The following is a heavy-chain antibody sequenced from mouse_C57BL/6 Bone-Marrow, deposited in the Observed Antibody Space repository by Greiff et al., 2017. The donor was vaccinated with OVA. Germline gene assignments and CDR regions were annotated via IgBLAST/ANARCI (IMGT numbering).Heavy chain of an antibody. CDR2: ISSGGSYT. CDR3: ARLSSGSMDY. J-gene: IGHJ4*01. D-gene: IGHD3-2*02. CDR1: GFTFSSYG. Sequence: EVMLVESGGDLVKPGGSLKLSCAASGFTFSSYGMPWVRQTPDKRLEWVATISSGGSYTYYPDSVKGRFTISRDNAKNTLYLQMSSLKSEDTAMYYCARLSSGSMDYWGQGTSVTVSS. V-gene: IGHV5-6*02.